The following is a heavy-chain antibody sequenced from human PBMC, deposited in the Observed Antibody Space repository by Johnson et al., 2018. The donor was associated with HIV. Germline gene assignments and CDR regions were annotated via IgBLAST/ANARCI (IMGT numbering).Heavy chain of an antibody. D-gene: IGHD6-13*01. V-gene: IGHV3-20*04. CDR2: INWDGGVT. CDR1: GFTFDDYG. J-gene: IGHJ3*02. Sequence: MLLVESGGGVVRPGESLRLSCAASGFTFDDYGMTWVRQAPGKGLEWVSGINWDGGVTGYADSLKGRFTISRDNARNSLYLQMNSLRADDTALYFCARWKGAAAGLDAFDIWGQGIMVSVSS. CDR3: ARWKGAAAGLDAFDI.